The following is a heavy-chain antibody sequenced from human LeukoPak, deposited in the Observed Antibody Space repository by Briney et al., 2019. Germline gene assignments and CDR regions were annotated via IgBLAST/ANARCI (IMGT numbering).Heavy chain of an antibody. CDR3: ARGLDCSGGSCAGVAYFDY. CDR2: IYYSGST. Sequence: PSETLSLTCTVSGGSISSGGYYWSWIRQHPGKGLEWIGYIYYSGSTYYNPSLKSRVTISGDTSKNQFSLKLSSVTAADTAVYYCARGLDCSGGSCAGVAYFDYWGRGTLVTVSS. D-gene: IGHD2-15*01. J-gene: IGHJ4*02. V-gene: IGHV4-31*03. CDR1: GGSISSGGYY.